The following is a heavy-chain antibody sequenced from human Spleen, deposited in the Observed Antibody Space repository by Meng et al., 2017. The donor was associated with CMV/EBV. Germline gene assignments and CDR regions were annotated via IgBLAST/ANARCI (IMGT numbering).Heavy chain of an antibody. D-gene: IGHD3-3*01. CDR3: AKGAIFGLKYYFDY. Sequence: ASVKVSCKASGGTFSSYAFSWVRQAPGQGLEWMGWISAYNGRRNYAKEFQDRVTMTTDTSTSTAYMELRSLRSDDTALYYCAKGAIFGLKYYFDYWGQGTLVTVSS. CDR1: GGTFSSYA. V-gene: IGHV1-18*01. CDR2: ISAYNGRR. J-gene: IGHJ4*02.